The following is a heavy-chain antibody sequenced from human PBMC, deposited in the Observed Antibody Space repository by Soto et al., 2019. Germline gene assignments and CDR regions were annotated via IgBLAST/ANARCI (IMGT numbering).Heavy chain of an antibody. CDR1: GCSTSGYS. D-gene: IGHD2-21*02. CDR2: IYRSGTT. CDR3: TRFRGDSRTLNYSDF. V-gene: IGHV4-59*01. J-gene: IGHJ4*02. Sequence: PAETLSLTCTVSGCSTSGYSWSWIRQPPGKELEWIGYIYRSGTTTYNPSLKSRVTVSVDTSKTQFSLTLSSVTAADTAVYYCTRFRGDSRTLNYSDFWGQGTLVTAPQ.